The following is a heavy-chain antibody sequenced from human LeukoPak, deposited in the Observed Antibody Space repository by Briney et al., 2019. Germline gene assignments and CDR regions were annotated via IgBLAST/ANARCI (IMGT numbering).Heavy chain of an antibody. J-gene: IGHJ4*02. Sequence: GGSLRLSCEASGFTFSNYPMSWVRQAPGKGLEWVAYIKKTGSETYYVDSVKGRFTITRDNTRNSLFLQMYSLRTEDTAMYYCARGTGTRVAPYYFDHWGQGTLVTVSS. CDR1: GFTFSNYP. CDR3: ARGTGTRVAPYYFDH. V-gene: IGHV3-7*04. CDR2: IKKTGSET. D-gene: IGHD1-1*01.